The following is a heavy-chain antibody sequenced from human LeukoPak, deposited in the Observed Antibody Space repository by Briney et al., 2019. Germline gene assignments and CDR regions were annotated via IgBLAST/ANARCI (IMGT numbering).Heavy chain of an antibody. CDR1: GDSVSSNSAA. Sequence: SHTLSLTCAISGDSVSSNSAAWNWIRQSPSRGLEWLGRTYYRSKWYNDYAVSVKSRMTINPETSKNQFSLQLNSVTPEDTAVYYCARDPHSGYSLNFDSWGQGTLVTVSS. V-gene: IGHV6-1*01. J-gene: IGHJ4*02. D-gene: IGHD5-12*01. CDR3: ARDPHSGYSLNFDS. CDR2: TYYRSKWYN.